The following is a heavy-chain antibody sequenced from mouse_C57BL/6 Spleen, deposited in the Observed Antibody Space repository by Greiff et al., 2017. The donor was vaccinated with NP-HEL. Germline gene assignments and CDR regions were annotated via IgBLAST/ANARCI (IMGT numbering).Heavy chain of an antibody. Sequence: QVQLQQSGAELAKPGASVKLSCKASGYTFTSYWMHWVKQRPGQGLEWIGYINPSSGYTKYNQKFKDKATLTVDKSSSTASMQLSSLTSEDSAVYYCARDGGTTVVEDFYFDYWGQGTTLTVSS. CDR1: GYTFTSYW. CDR2: INPSSGYT. CDR3: ARDGGTTVVEDFYFDY. J-gene: IGHJ2*01. D-gene: IGHD1-1*01. V-gene: IGHV1-7*01.